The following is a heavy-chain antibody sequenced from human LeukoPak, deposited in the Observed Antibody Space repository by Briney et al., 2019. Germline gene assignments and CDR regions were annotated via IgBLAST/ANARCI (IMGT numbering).Heavy chain of an antibody. V-gene: IGHV3-23*01. CDR2: ISGSGGST. CDR1: GFTFTTYA. CDR3: AKDLGTSSALLIDY. Sequence: GGSLRLSCAASGFTFTTYAMSWVRQAPGKGLEWVSAISGSGGSTYYADSVKGRFTISRDNSKNTLYLQMNSLRAEDTAVYYCAKDLGTSSALLIDYWGQGTLVTVSS. D-gene: IGHD2-15*01. J-gene: IGHJ4*02.